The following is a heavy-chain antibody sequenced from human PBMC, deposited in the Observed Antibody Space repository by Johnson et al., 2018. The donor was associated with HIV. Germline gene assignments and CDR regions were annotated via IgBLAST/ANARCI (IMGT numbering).Heavy chain of an antibody. CDR2: INPRPDSA. D-gene: IGHD5-24*01. CDR3: ARDQWMAGDAFDI. V-gene: IGHV3-20*04. Sequence: VQLVESGGGEVRPGGSLRLSCVASGFSFDDYNMNWVRQAPGKGLEWVCGINPRPDSAACADSVKGRFTISRDNAKTSLYLQMNSLRAEDTALYYCARDQWMAGDAFDIWGQGTVVTVSS. CDR1: GFSFDDYN. J-gene: IGHJ3*02.